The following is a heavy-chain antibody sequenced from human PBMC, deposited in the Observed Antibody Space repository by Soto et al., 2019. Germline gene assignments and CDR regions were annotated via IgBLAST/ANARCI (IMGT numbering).Heavy chain of an antibody. CDR3: ARAAHYSSPFRWFDP. CDR1: GGSISSGGYY. CDR2: IYYSGST. V-gene: IGHV4-31*03. J-gene: IGHJ5*02. D-gene: IGHD6-13*01. Sequence: TLSLTCTVSGGSISSGGYYWSWIRQHPGKGLEWIGYIYYSGSTYYNPSLKSRVTISVDTSKNQFSLKLSSVTAADTAVYYCARAAHYSSPFRWFDPWGQGTLVTVFS.